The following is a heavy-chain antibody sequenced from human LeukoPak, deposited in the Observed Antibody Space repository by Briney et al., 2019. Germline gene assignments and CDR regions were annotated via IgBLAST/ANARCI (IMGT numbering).Heavy chain of an antibody. D-gene: IGHD3-22*01. CDR1: GFTFSDYY. CDR3: ARDGVMAYDSSGYPGY. J-gene: IGHJ4*02. V-gene: IGHV3-11*01. CDR2: ISSSGSTI. Sequence: GGSLRLSCAASGFTFSDYYMSWLRQAPGKGLEWVSYISSSGSTIYYADSVKGRFTISRDNAKNSLYLQMNSLRAEDTAVYYCARDGVMAYDSSGYPGYWGQGTLVTVSS.